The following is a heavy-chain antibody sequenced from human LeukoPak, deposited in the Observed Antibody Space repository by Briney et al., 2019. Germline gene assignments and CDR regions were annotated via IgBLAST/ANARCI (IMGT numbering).Heavy chain of an antibody. V-gene: IGHV3-74*01. CDR2: INSDGSST. CDR1: GFTFSSYW. Sequence: GGSLRLSCAASGFTFSSYWMHWVRQAPGKGLVWVSRINSDGSSTSYADSVKGRFTISRDNAKNTLYLQMNSLRAEDTAVYYCARVGGSSSWSLDYYFDYWGQGTLVTVSS. D-gene: IGHD6-13*01. CDR3: ARVGGSSSWSLDYYFDY. J-gene: IGHJ4*02.